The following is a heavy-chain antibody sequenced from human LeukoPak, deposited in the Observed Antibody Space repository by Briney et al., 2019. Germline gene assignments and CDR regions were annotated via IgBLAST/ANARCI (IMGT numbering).Heavy chain of an antibody. D-gene: IGHD2-2*01. Sequence: GGSLRLSCAASGFTFSSYAMSWVRQAPRTGLEWVSAISGSGGSTYYADSVNGRFTISTDNSKNTLYLQMNSLRAEDTAVYYCAKVEYCSSTSCYHFDYWGQGTLVTVSS. CDR1: GFTFSSYA. J-gene: IGHJ4*02. V-gene: IGHV3-23*01. CDR3: AKVEYCSSTSCYHFDY. CDR2: ISGSGGST.